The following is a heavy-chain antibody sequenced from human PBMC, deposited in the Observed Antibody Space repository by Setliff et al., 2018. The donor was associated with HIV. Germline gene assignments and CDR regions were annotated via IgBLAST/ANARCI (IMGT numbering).Heavy chain of an antibody. J-gene: IGHJ4*02. V-gene: IGHV3-48*03. D-gene: IGHD7-27*01. Sequence: GGSLRLSCAASGFTFSNYEMNWVRQAPGKGLEWVSYISSSGTYVNYADSVKGRFSISRDNSKNSLYLQMISLRAEDTALYYCARQGNWEFDYWGQGTLVTVSS. CDR2: ISSSGTYV. CDR3: ARQGNWEFDY. CDR1: GFTFSNYE.